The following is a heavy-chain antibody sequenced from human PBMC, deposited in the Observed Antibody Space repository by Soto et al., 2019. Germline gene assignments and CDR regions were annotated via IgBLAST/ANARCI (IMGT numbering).Heavy chain of an antibody. V-gene: IGHV5-10-1*01. J-gene: IGHJ4*02. CDR1: GYTLSVHW. CDR3: ARHGAAIWLGY. Sequence: GESLKISCNASGYTLSVHWISWVRQVAGKGLQWMGNIDPSDSYTNYNPAFQGHVTFSVDKSSTTAYLHWSSLGPSDTAIYYCARHGAAIWLGYWGQGTLVTVSS. D-gene: IGHD6-19*01. CDR2: IDPSDSYT.